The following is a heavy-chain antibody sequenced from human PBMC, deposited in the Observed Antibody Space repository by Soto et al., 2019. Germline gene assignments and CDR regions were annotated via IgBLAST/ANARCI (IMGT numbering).Heavy chain of an antibody. CDR3: ASVFRWCSGCSCYGYYYYYYMDV. CDR1: GYTFTSYA. CDR2: INAANVNT. D-gene: IGHD2-15*01. V-gene: IGHV1-3*01. J-gene: IGHJ6*03. Sequence: ASVKGSCKASGYTFTSYAVRWVRQAPGQRLEWMGWINAANVNTKYSQKFQGRVTITRNTSTSTAYMKLSSMRSENTAVYYCASVFRWCSGCSCYGYYYYYYMDVWGKGTTVTVSS.